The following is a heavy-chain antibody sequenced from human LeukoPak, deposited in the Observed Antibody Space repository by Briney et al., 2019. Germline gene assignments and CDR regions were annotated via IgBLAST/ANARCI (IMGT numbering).Heavy chain of an antibody. J-gene: IGHJ5*02. CDR2: IYSGGST. Sequence: GGSLRLSCAASGFXFSSFGMHWVRQAPGKGREWVSVIYSGGSTYYADSVKGRFTISRHISENTLYLQMNSLRAEDTAVYYCARAPDSRVGTFDPWGQGTLVTVSS. D-gene: IGHD1-14*01. CDR3: ARAPDSRVGTFDP. V-gene: IGHV3-53*04. CDR1: GFXFSSFG.